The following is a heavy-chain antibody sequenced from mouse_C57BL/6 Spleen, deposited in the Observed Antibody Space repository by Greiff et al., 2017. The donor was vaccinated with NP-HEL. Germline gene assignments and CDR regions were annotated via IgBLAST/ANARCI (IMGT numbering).Heavy chain of an antibody. CDR3: ARHDYDPFAY. CDR1: GFTFSDYG. J-gene: IGHJ3*01. Sequence: EVQLVESGGGLVQPGGSLKLSCAASGFTFSDYGMAWVRQAPRKGPEWVAFISNLAYSIYYADTVTGRFTISRENATNTLYLEMSSLRSEDTAMYYCARHDYDPFAYWGQGTLVTVSA. D-gene: IGHD2-4*01. V-gene: IGHV5-15*01. CDR2: ISNLAYSI.